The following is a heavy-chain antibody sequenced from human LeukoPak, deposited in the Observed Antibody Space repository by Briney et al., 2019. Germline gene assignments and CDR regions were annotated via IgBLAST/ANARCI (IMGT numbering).Heavy chain of an antibody. CDR2: IIPIFGTT. V-gene: IGHV1-69*13. CDR3: ASIGSSAYIPFDY. D-gene: IGHD3-22*01. J-gene: IGHJ4*02. CDR1: GGTFSSYA. Sequence: SVRVSCKASGGTFSSYAVSWVRQAPGQGLEWMGGIIPIFGTTSYAQKFQGRVAITADGSTTTAYMELSSLRYEDTAVYYCASIGSSAYIPFDYWGQGTLVTVSS.